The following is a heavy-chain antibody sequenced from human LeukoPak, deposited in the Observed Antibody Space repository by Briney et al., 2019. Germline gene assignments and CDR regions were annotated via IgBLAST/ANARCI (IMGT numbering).Heavy chain of an antibody. D-gene: IGHD3-22*01. Sequence: SETLSLTCTVSGGSISSHYWSWIRQPPGKGLEWFGYIYYSESTNYNPSLKSRVTISVDTSKNQFSLKLSSVTAADTAVYYCARDSYYYDSSGYYNWFDPWGQGTLVTVSS. CDR3: ARDSYYYDSSGYYNWFDP. CDR2: IYYSEST. V-gene: IGHV4-59*11. CDR1: GGSISSHY. J-gene: IGHJ5*02.